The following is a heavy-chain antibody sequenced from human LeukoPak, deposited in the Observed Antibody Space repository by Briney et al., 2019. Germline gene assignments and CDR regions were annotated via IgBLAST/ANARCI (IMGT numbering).Heavy chain of an antibody. Sequence: SETLSLTCAVYGGSFSGYYWSWIRQPPEKGLEWIGEINHSGSTNYNPSLKSRVTISVDTSKNQFSLKLSSVTAADTAVYYCARLGWGFGAWGQGTLVTVSS. V-gene: IGHV4-34*01. CDR1: GGSFSGYY. D-gene: IGHD3-10*01. J-gene: IGHJ5*02. CDR2: INHSGST. CDR3: ARLGWGFGA.